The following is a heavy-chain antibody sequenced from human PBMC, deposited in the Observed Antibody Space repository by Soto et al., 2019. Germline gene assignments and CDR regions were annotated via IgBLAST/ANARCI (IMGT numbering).Heavy chain of an antibody. CDR2: INPNSGGT. J-gene: IGHJ5*02. CDR3: ARVLEGYCSSTSCPRSWFDP. D-gene: IGHD2-2*01. Sequence: GXSVKVSCKASGYTFTGYYMHWVRQAPGQGLEWMGWINPNSGGTNYAQKFQGRVTMTRDTSISTAYMELSRLRSDDTAVYYCARVLEGYCSSTSCPRSWFDPWGQGNLVTVSS. V-gene: IGHV1-2*02. CDR1: GYTFTGYY.